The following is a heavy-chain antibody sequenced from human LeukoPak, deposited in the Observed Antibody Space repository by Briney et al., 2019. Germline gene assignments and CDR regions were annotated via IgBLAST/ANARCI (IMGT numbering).Heavy chain of an antibody. J-gene: IGHJ4*02. Sequence: GGSLRLSCAASGFTFTSSAMSWVRQVPGKGLEWVSTISGSDSSASSADSVKGRFTISRDSSENTLYLQMNSLRAEDTAVYYCAKDPHCTSLSCHYYFDYWGQGTLVTVSS. CDR3: AKDPHCTSLSCHYYFDY. CDR1: GFTFTSSA. CDR2: ISGSDSSA. V-gene: IGHV3-23*01. D-gene: IGHD2-2*01.